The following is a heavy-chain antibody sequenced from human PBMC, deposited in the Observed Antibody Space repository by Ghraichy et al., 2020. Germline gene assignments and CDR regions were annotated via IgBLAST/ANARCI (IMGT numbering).Heavy chain of an antibody. CDR3: ARGQLVFLGDAFDI. CDR1: GFTVSSNY. CDR2: IYSGGST. D-gene: IGHD6-6*01. V-gene: IGHV3-53*01. Sequence: GGSLRLSCAASGFTVSSNYMSWVRQAPGKGLEWVSVIYSGGSTYYADSVKGRFTISRDNSKNTLYLQMNSLRAEDTAVYYCARGQLVFLGDAFDIWGQGTMVTVSS. J-gene: IGHJ3*02.